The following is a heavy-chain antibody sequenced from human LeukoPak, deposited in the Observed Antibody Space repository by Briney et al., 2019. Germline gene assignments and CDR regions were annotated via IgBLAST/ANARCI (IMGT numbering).Heavy chain of an antibody. D-gene: IGHD4-17*01. J-gene: IGHJ6*02. Sequence: SETLSLTCTVSSGSLSSYYWSYVRQSAGGGLEWIGRINTGGTFLYNPSLKSRVTLSIDTSKNQFSLKLSSVTAADTAVYYCARWKGATVTTIYYYYGMDVWGQGTTVTVSS. V-gene: IGHV4-4*07. CDR3: ARWKGATVTTIYYYYGMDV. CDR2: INTGGTF. CDR1: SGSLSSYY.